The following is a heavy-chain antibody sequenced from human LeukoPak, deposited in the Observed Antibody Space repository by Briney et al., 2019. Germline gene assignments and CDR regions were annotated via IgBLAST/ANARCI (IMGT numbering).Heavy chain of an antibody. Sequence: SETLSLTCNVSGLSISTHYWSWIRQSPGKGLEWIGYIYHNGITNYNPSLKSRVTISIDTSKNQFSLKLSSVTAADTAVYYCARRFLLWFGELLTTSKKYFDYWGQGTLVTVSS. CDR1: GLSISTHY. CDR3: ARRFLLWFGELLTTSKKYFDY. D-gene: IGHD3-10*01. J-gene: IGHJ4*02. CDR2: IYHNGIT. V-gene: IGHV4-59*11.